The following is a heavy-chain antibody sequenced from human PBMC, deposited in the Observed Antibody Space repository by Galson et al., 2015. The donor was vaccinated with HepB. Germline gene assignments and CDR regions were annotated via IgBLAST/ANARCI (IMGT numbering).Heavy chain of an antibody. V-gene: IGHV4-34*01. D-gene: IGHD6-13*01. J-gene: IGHJ5*02. CDR3: ARFYSSSWYFNWFDP. CDR2: INHSGST. CDR1: GGSFSGYY. Sequence: SETLSLTCAVYGGSFSGYYWSWIRQPPGKGLEWIGEINHSGSTNYNPSLKSRVTISVDTSKNQFSLKLSSVTAADTAVYYCARFYSSSWYFNWFDPWGQGTLVTVSS.